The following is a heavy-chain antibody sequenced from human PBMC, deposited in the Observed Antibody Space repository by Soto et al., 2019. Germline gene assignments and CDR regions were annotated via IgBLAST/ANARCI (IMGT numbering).Heavy chain of an antibody. CDR1: GGSFSCYY. J-gene: IGHJ6*02. Sequence: SETRSRTCAVYGGSFSCYYWSWIRQPPGKGLEWIGEINHSGSTNYNPSLKSRVTISVDTSKNQFSLKLSSVTAADTAVYYCARGIVVVPAAYYYYGMDVWGQGTTVTVSS. D-gene: IGHD2-2*01. CDR3: ARGIVVVPAAYYYYGMDV. V-gene: IGHV4-34*01. CDR2: INHSGST.